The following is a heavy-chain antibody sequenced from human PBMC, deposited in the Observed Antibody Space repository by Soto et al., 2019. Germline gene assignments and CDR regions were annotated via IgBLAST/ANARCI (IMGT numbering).Heavy chain of an antibody. J-gene: IGHJ4*02. CDR1: GFTFSSYA. V-gene: IGHV3-23*01. D-gene: IGHD1-26*01. CDR2: ISGSGGST. CDR3: ATAPSILVDSGSYSFDY. Sequence: GGSLRLSCAASGFTFSSYAMSWVRQAPGKGLEWVSAISGSGGSTYYADAVKGRFTISRDNTKNTLYLQMNSLRVEDRVVYYCATAPSILVDSGSYSFDYWGQGTLVTVSS.